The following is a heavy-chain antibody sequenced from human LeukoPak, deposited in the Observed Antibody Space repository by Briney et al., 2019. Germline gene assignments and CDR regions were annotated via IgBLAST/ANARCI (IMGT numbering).Heavy chain of an antibody. J-gene: IGHJ4*02. CDR2: IYHSGST. CDR1: GGSISSSNW. CDR3: ARDGYYDSSGHFDY. Sequence: SGTLSLTCAVSGGSISSSNWWSWVRQPPGKGLEWIGEIYHSGSTNYNPSLKSRVTISVDKSKNQFSLKLSSVTAADTAVYYCARDGYYDSSGHFDYWGQGTLVTVSS. V-gene: IGHV4-4*02. D-gene: IGHD3-22*01.